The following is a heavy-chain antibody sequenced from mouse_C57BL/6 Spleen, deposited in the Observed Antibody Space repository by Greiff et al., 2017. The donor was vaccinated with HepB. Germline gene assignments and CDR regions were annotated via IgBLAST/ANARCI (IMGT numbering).Heavy chain of an antibody. CDR3: ARHGPQFITTVVDYAMDY. J-gene: IGHJ4*01. CDR2: FYPGSGSI. V-gene: IGHV1-62-2*01. D-gene: IGHD1-1*01. CDR1: GYTFTEYT. Sequence: VQLQQSGAELVKPGASVKLSCKASGYTFTEYTIHWVKQRSGQGLEWIGWFYPGSGSIKYNEKFKDKATLTADKSSSTVYMELSRLTSEDSAVYFCARHGPQFITTVVDYAMDYWGQGTSVTVSS.